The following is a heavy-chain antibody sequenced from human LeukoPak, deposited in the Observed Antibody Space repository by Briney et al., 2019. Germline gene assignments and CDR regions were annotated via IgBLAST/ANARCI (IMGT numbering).Heavy chain of an antibody. CDR1: GGSISSGSYY. CDR2: IYTSGST. V-gene: IGHV4-61*02. J-gene: IGHJ4*02. Sequence: PSETLSLTCTVSGGSISSGSYYWSWIRQPAWKGLEWIGRIYTSGSTNYNPSLKSRVTISVDTSKNQFSLKLSSVTAADTAVYYCASAKTDFCSGYYSYWGQGTLVTVSS. CDR3: ASAKTDFCSGYYSY. D-gene: IGHD3-3*01.